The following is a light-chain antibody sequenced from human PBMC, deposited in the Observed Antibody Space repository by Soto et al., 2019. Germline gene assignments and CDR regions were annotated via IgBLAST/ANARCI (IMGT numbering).Light chain of an antibody. CDR3: QQYNSYSLWT. Sequence: DIQMTQSPSTLSVSVRDRVTITCRASQSISSWLAWHQQKPGKAPKLLIYDASSLESGVPSRFSGSVSGAEFTLTISGLQADDFATYYCQQYNSYSLWTFGQGTKVYIK. CDR2: DAS. V-gene: IGKV1-5*01. J-gene: IGKJ1*01. CDR1: QSISSW.